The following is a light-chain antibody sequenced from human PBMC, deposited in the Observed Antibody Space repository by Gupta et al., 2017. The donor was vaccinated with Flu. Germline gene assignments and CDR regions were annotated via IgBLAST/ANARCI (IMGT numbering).Light chain of an antibody. V-gene: IGKV1-17*01. CDR3: VQHNTYPLT. Sequence: DIQMTLSPSSLSASVGDRVTITCRASQGIRNDLGWLQQKPGEVPKRLIYTASILQTGVPSRFSGSGYGTEFTLTSSSLQPEDFATYYCVQHNTYPLTFGGGTKVEIK. J-gene: IGKJ4*01. CDR1: QGIRND. CDR2: TAS.